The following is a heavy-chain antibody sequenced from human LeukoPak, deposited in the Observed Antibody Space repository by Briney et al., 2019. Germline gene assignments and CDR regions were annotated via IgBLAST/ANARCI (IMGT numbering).Heavy chain of an antibody. CDR3: TRHHDGRDGYNAYYYYYMDV. Sequence: GGSLRLSCAASGFTFSGSAMHWVRQASGKGLEWVGRIRSKANSYATAYAASVKGRFTISRDDSKNTAYLQMNSLKTEDTAVYYCTRHHDGRDGYNAYYYYYMDVWGKGTTVTISS. V-gene: IGHV3-73*01. D-gene: IGHD5-24*01. CDR2: IRSKANSYAT. J-gene: IGHJ6*03. CDR1: GFTFSGSA.